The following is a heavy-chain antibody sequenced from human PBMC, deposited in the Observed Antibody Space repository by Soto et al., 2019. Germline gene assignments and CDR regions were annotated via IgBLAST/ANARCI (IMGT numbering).Heavy chain of an antibody. CDR2: INPHSGVT. J-gene: IGHJ4*02. D-gene: IGHD4-4*01. V-gene: IGHV1-2*04. CDR1: GYTFTDNY. CDR3: ARGYVRDYSSIDY. Sequence: GASVKVSCKASGYTFTDNYIHWLRQAPGQGLEWLGWINPHSGVTHYALSFEGWVTMTRDTSISTAYMELRSLKSGDTAIYYCARGYVRDYSSIDYWGQGTLVTVSS.